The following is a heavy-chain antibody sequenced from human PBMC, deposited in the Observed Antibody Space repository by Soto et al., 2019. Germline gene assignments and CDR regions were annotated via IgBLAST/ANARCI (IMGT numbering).Heavy chain of an antibody. J-gene: IGHJ6*03. D-gene: IGHD2-15*01. CDR1: GGSISSYY. Sequence: QVQLQEPGPGLVKPSETLSLTCTVSGGSISSYYWSWIRQPPGKGLEWIGYIYYSGSTNYNPSLKSRVTISVDTSKNQFSLKLSSVTAADTAVYYCARSYRRYCSGGSCYSYYYYYMDVWGKGTTVTVSS. CDR3: ARSYRRYCSGGSCYSYYYYYMDV. CDR2: IYYSGST. V-gene: IGHV4-59*01.